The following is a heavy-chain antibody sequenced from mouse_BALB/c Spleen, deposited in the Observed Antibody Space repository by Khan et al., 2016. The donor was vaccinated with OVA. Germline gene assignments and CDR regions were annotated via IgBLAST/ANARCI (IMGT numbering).Heavy chain of an antibody. D-gene: IGHD3-3*01. CDR2: ISPGDGGT. CDR3: AGGGDGGFAY. J-gene: IGHJ3*01. CDR1: GYTFTSYD. V-gene: IGHV1-85*01. Sequence: QVQLKESGAELVKPGASVKLSCKASGYTFTSYDMNWVRQRPEQGLEWIGWISPGDGGTKYNEKFKGKATLTTDKSSSTAYMQLSRLTSEDSAVYICAGGGDGGFAYWGQGTLVTVSA.